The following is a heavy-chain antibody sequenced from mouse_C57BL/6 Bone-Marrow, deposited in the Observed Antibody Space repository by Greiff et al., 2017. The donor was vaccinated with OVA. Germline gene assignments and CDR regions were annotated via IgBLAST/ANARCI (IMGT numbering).Heavy chain of an antibody. CDR3: TADCYYGSAWLAY. J-gene: IGHJ3*01. CDR1: GFTINDDY. D-gene: IGHD1-1*01. CDR2: IVPENGDT. Sequence: EVQLQQSGAELVRPGASVKLSCTASGFTINDDYMHWVKQRPEQGLEWIGWIVPENGDTEYASKFKGKATITADTSSNTAYLQLSSLTSEDTAVYYCTADCYYGSAWLAYWGQGTLVTVSA. V-gene: IGHV14-4*01.